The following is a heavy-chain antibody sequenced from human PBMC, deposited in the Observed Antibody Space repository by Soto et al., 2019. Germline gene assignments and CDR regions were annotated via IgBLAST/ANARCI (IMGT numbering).Heavy chain of an antibody. CDR2: ISGSGGST. CDR1: GFTFSSYA. V-gene: IGHV3-23*01. D-gene: IGHD4-17*01. J-gene: IGHJ2*01. CDR3: AKEPNYGDYVGYFDL. Sequence: GGSLRLSCAASGFTFSSYAMSWVRQAPGKGLEWVSAISGSGGSTYYADSVKGRFTISRDNSKNTLYLQMNSLRAEDTAVYSCAKEPNYGDYVGYFDLWGRGTLVTVSS.